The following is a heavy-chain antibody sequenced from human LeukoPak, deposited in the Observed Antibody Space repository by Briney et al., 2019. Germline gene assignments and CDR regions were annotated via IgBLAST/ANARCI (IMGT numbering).Heavy chain of an antibody. CDR3: AKVDNWKYGHHDY. Sequence: GGSQRLSCAASGFTFSSYAMSWVRQAPGRGLEWVSAISGSDGTTYYADSVKGRFTISRDNSKYTLSLQMNSLRAEDTAVYYCAKVDNWKYGHHDYWGQGTLVTVSS. V-gene: IGHV3-23*01. CDR1: GFTFSSYA. D-gene: IGHD1-1*01. CDR2: ISGSDGTT. J-gene: IGHJ4*02.